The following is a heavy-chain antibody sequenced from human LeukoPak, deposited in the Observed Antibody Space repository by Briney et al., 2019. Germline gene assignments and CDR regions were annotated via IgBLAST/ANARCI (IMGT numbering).Heavy chain of an antibody. D-gene: IGHD5-18*01. CDR1: GGSISSYY. J-gene: IGHJ3*02. CDR2: IYYSGST. Sequence: SETLSLTCTVPGGSISSYYWSWIRQPPGKGLEWIGYIYYSGSTNYNPSLKGRVTISVDTSKNQFSLKLSSVTAADTAVYYCARPGVGSGRYGAFDIWGQGTMVTVSS. V-gene: IGHV4-59*08. CDR3: ARPGVGSGRYGAFDI.